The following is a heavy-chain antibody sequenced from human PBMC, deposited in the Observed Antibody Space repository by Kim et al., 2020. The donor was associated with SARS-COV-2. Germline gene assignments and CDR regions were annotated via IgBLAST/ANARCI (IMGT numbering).Heavy chain of an antibody. CDR3: ASTWITWGNGMDV. D-gene: IGHD3-16*01. Sequence: GGSLRLSCAASGFTFSDYYMSWIRQAPGKGLEWVSYISSSSSYTNYADSVKGRFTISRDNAKNSLYLQMNSLRAEDTAVYYCASTWITWGNGMDVWGQGTTVTVSS. CDR2: ISSSSSYT. J-gene: IGHJ6*02. V-gene: IGHV3-11*03. CDR1: GFTFSDYY.